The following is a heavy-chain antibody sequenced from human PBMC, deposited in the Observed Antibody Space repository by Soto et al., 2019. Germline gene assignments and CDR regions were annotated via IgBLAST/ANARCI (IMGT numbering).Heavy chain of an antibody. Sequence: GGSLRLSCAASGFTFSSYAMSWVRQAPGKGLEWVSAISGSGGSTYYADSVKGRFTISRDNSKNTLYLQMNNLRAEDTAVYYCAKALAARLRSGFDYWGQGPLVTVSS. J-gene: IGHJ4*02. CDR2: ISGSGGST. V-gene: IGHV3-23*01. CDR1: GFTFSSYA. D-gene: IGHD4-17*01. CDR3: AKALAARLRSGFDY.